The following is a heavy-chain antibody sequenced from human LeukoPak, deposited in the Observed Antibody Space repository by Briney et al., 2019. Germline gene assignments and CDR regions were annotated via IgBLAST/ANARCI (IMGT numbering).Heavy chain of an antibody. D-gene: IGHD6-13*01. CDR3: ARDLRAAAGTNWFDP. J-gene: IGHJ5*02. CDR2: IYYSGST. Sequence: SETLSLTCTVSGGSISSYYWSWIRQPPGKGLEWIGYIYYSGSTNYNPPLKSRVTISVDTSKNQFSLKLSSVTAADTAVYYCARDLRAAAGTNWFDPWGQGTLVTVSS. V-gene: IGHV4-59*01. CDR1: GGSISSYY.